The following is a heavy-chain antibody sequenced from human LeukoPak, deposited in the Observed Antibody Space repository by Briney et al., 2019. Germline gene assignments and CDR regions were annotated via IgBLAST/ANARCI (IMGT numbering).Heavy chain of an antibody. CDR2: ISAYNGNT. D-gene: IGHD1-26*01. CDR1: GYTFTSYG. Sequence: ASVKVSCKASGYTFTSYGISWVRQAPGQGLEWMGWISAYNGNTNCVQKLQGRVTMTTDTSTSTAYMELGSLRSDDTAVYYCARVLGSYWFDPWGQGTLVTVSS. V-gene: IGHV1-18*04. CDR3: ARVLGSYWFDP. J-gene: IGHJ5*02.